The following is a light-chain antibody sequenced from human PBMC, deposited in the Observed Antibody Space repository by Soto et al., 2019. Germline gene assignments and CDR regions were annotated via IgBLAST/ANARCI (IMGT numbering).Light chain of an antibody. CDR2: DAS. Sequence: EIVLTQSPATLSLSPGERATLSCRASQSVSSYLAWYQQKPGQAPRLLIYDASNRATGIPARFSGSGSGTDFTLTISSLEPEDFATYYCQQYNTYFRTFGQGTKLEIK. V-gene: IGKV3-11*01. J-gene: IGKJ2*01. CDR1: QSVSSY. CDR3: QQYNTYFRT.